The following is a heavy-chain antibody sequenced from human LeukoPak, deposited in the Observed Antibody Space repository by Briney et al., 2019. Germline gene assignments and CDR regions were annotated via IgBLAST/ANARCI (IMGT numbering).Heavy chain of an antibody. D-gene: IGHD3-10*01. CDR1: GGSISSGSYY. Sequence: SETLSLTCTVSGGSISSGSYYWSWIRQPAGKGLEWIGRIYTSGSTNYNPSLKSRVTISVDTSKNQFSLKLSSVTAADTAVYYCARDLYYDSGSQFDYWGQGTLVTVSS. CDR2: IYTSGST. CDR3: ARDLYYDSGSQFDY. V-gene: IGHV4-61*02. J-gene: IGHJ4*02.